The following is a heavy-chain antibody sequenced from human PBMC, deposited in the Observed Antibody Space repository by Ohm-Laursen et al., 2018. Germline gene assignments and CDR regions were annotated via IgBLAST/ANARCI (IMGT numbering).Heavy chain of an antibody. D-gene: IGHD4-11*01. Sequence: SLRPSCTASGFIFRNSGMHWVRQAPGKGLEWVAVIWYDGSNKYYADSAKGRFTISRDNAKNSLYLQMNSLRAEDTAVYYCVKSPRLLDYRGQGTLVTVSS. V-gene: IGHV3-33*03. CDR1: GFIFRNSG. CDR3: VKSPRLLDY. CDR2: IWYDGSNK. J-gene: IGHJ4*02.